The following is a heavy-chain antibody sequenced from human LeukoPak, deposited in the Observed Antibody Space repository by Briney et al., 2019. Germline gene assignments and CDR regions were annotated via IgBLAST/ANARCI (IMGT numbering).Heavy chain of an antibody. CDR1: GYTFTGYY. V-gene: IGHV1-2*02. CDR2: INPNSGGT. D-gene: IGHD6-13*01. Sequence: ASVKVSCKASGYTFTGYYMHWVRQAPGQGLEWMGWINPNSGGTNYAQKFQGRVTMTTDTSTSTAYMELRSLRSDDTAVYYCARFFGQQQDYWGQGTLVTVSS. J-gene: IGHJ4*02. CDR3: ARFFGQQQDY.